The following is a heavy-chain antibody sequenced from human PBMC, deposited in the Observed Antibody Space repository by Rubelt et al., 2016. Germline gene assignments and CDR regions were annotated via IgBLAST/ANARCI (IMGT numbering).Heavy chain of an antibody. CDR2: INHSGST. CDR3: TRGGSSSHFPYFDY. J-gene: IGHJ4*02. Sequence: QVQLQQWGAGLLKPSETLSHTCAVYGGSFTDYYWTWIRQPPGKGLEWIGEINHSGSTNYNSSLKSRATISVDTSKSQFSLRRNPVTAADTALYYCTRGGSSSHFPYFDYWGQEILVTVSS. D-gene: IGHD6-13*01. V-gene: IGHV4-34*01. CDR1: GGSFTDYY.